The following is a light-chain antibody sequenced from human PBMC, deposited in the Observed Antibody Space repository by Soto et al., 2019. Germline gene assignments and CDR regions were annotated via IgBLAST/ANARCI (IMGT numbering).Light chain of an antibody. V-gene: IGKV3-11*01. CDR2: DAS. CDR1: QTVSRF. CDR3: QQRDKWPPIT. J-gene: IGKJ5*01. Sequence: EIVLTQSPATLSLSPGERATLSCRASQTVSRFLAWYQQKPGQAPRLLIYDASNRATGIPARFSGSGSGTDFTLSISCLEPEDFAVYYCQQRDKWPPITFGLGTRLEIK.